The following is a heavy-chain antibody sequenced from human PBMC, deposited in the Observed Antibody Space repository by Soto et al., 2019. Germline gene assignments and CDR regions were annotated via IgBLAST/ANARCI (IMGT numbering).Heavy chain of an antibody. D-gene: IGHD5-12*01. CDR2: IIPIFGTT. V-gene: IGHV1-69*15. Sequence: QVQLVQSGAEVKKPGSSVKVSCKASGGTFSNYAITWVRQAPGQGLEWVARIIPIFGTTNVEQKFRARVTITADDSTPTAYMEPSGLRSYDTAVYYCAKDGGADGYFGNWLDPWGQGTLVTVSS. CDR1: GGTFSNYA. J-gene: IGHJ5*02. CDR3: AKDGGADGYFGNWLDP.